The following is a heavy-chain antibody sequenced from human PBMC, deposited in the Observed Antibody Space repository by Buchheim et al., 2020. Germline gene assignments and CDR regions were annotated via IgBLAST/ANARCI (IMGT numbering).Heavy chain of an antibody. J-gene: IGHJ5*02. CDR1: GYNFDNYW. CDR3: ARRGTSTTWYGDWFDP. V-gene: IGHV5-51*01. D-gene: IGHD2-2*01. CDR2: INTGDYET. Sequence: EVQLVQSGAELKKPGESLKISCKGSGYNFDNYWIGWVRQKSGEGLEWVGLINTGDYETRFSQAFQGQGTITPHKSIRTAFPPWRSLKASDSAVYYCARRGTSTTWYGDWFDPWGQGTL.